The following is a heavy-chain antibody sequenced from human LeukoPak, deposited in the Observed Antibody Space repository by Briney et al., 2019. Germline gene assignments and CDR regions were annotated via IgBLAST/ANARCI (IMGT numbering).Heavy chain of an antibody. V-gene: IGHV4-61*05. Sequence: PSETLSLTCTVSGGSISSSSYYWGWIRQPPGKGLEWIGYIYYSGSTNYNPSLKSRVTISVDTSKNQFSLKLSSVTAADTAVYYCARAQYSSSPLYYGLDVWGQGTTVTVSS. CDR2: IYYSGST. CDR3: ARAQYSSSPLYYGLDV. CDR1: GGSISSSSYY. D-gene: IGHD6-13*01. J-gene: IGHJ6*02.